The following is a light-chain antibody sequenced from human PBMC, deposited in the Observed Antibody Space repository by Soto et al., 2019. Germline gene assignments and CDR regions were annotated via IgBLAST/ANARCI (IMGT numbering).Light chain of an antibody. CDR3: QQYGSSPPYT. CDR1: QSVSNNY. Sequence: EVVLTQSPGTLSLSPGERATLSCRASQSVSNNYFAWYQQKPGQAPRLLIFGSSDRATGIPDRFRGSGSGTDFTLPISRLEPEDFAVYYCQQYGSSPPYTFGQGTKLEIK. CDR2: GSS. V-gene: IGKV3-20*01. J-gene: IGKJ2*01.